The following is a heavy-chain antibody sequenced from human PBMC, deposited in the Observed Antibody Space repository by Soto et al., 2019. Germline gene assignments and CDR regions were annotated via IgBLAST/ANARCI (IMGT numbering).Heavy chain of an antibody. CDR3: AKRGGVVGGSEHPFFEY. Sequence: QVQLVESGGGVVQPGKSLRLSCAASGFIFSNYGMHWVRQAPGKGLEWVARISSDGKNRNYADSVKGRFTIYRDNPKNTLYLEMNSLRPEDTAFYYCAKRGGVVGGSEHPFFEYWGQGTLVTVSS. J-gene: IGHJ4*02. CDR1: GFIFSNYG. D-gene: IGHD2-15*01. CDR2: ISSDGKNR. V-gene: IGHV3-30*18.